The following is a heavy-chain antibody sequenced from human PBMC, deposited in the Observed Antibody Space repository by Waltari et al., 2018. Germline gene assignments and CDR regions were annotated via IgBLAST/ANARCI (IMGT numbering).Heavy chain of an antibody. J-gene: IGHJ4*02. V-gene: IGHV1-69*08. D-gene: IGHD2-15*01. CDR1: GGTFSSYA. CDR3: ARDPSVVVVAATNYFDY. CDR2: ISTIFGTA. Sequence: QVQLVQSGAEVKKPGSSVKVSCKASGGTFSSYAISWVRQAPGQGLEWMGRISTIFGTANYAQKFQGRVTITADKSTSTAYMELSSLRSEDTAVYYCARDPSVVVVAATNYFDYWGQGTLVTVSS.